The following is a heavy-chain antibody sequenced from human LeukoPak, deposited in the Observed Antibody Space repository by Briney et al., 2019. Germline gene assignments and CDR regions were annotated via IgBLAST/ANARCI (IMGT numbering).Heavy chain of an antibody. Sequence: ASVKVSCKASGYTFTGHYIHWVRQAPGQGLEWMGWINPNSGGTIYAQEFQGRVTMTRDTSISTAHMELSRLRSDDTAVYYCARDRNGDQSYFDYWGQGTLVTVSS. V-gene: IGHV1-2*02. CDR1: GYTFTGHY. CDR2: INPNSGGT. CDR3: ARDRNGDQSYFDY. D-gene: IGHD4-17*01. J-gene: IGHJ4*02.